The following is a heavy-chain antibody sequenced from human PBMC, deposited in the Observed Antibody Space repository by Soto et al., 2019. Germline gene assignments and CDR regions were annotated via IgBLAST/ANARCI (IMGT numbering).Heavy chain of an antibody. CDR1: GYTFTGYY. Sequence: ASVKVSCKASGYTFTGYYMHWVRQAPGQGLEWMGWINPNSGGTNYAQKFQGWVTMTRDTSISTAYMELGRLRSDDTAVYYCARAGYCSSTSCLMAGYYGMDVWGQGTTVTVSS. J-gene: IGHJ6*02. CDR3: ARAGYCSSTSCLMAGYYGMDV. V-gene: IGHV1-2*04. CDR2: INPNSGGT. D-gene: IGHD2-2*01.